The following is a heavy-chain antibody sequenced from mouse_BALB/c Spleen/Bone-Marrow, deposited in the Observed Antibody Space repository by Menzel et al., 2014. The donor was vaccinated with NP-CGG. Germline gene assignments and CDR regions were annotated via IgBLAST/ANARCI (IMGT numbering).Heavy chain of an antibody. CDR1: GYSFTDYX. D-gene: IGHD1-2*01. CDR2: XDPYNGGT. V-gene: IGHV1S135*01. CDR3: ARGGYGRGFAY. J-gene: IGHJ3*01. Sequence: LVESGPELVKPGASVKVSCKASGYSFTDYXXYWVXQSHXXXXXWIXXXDPYNGGTTYNQKFKGKATLTVDKSSSAAFMHLNGLTSEDSAVYYCARGGYGRGFAYWGQGTLVTVSA.